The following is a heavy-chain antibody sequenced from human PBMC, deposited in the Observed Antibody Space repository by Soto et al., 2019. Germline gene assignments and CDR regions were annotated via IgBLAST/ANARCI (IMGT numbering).Heavy chain of an antibody. V-gene: IGHV4-30-2*01. Sequence: TSETLPLTWAVSGGSISSGGYSWSSIRQPPEKGLEWIGYIYHSGSTYYNPSLKSRVTISVDRSKNQFSLKLSSVTAADTAVYYCARVRRRYCSGGSCYNEGAFDIWGQGTMVT. CDR3: ARVRRRYCSGGSCYNEGAFDI. CDR2: IYHSGST. CDR1: GGSISSGGYS. D-gene: IGHD2-15*01. J-gene: IGHJ3*02.